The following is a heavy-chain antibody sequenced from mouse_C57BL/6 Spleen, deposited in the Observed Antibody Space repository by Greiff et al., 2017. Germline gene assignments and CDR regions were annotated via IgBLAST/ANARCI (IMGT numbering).Heavy chain of an antibody. D-gene: IGHD1-1*01. V-gene: IGHV3-6*01. CDR2: ISYDGSN. J-gene: IGHJ1*03. CDR3: ASTMYYGSSHHWYFDV. CDR1: GYSITSGYY. Sequence: EVKLVESGPGLVKPSQSLSLTCSVTGYSITSGYYWNWIRQFPGNKLEWMGYISYDGSNNYNPSLKNRISITRDTSKNQFFLKLNSVTTEDTATYYCASTMYYGSSHHWYFDVWGTGTTVTVSS.